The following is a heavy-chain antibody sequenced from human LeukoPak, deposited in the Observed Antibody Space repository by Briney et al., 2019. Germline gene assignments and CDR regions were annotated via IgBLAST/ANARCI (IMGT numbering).Heavy chain of an antibody. CDR1: GGSFSGAGYH. D-gene: IGHD3-22*01. CDR3: ARAIHYYDSSGYLVEAFDI. CDR2: IYYSGST. V-gene: IGHV4-61*08. J-gene: IGHJ3*02. Sequence: SQTLSLTCTVSGGSFSGAGYHWGWIRQPPGKGLEWIGYIYYSGSTNYNPSLKSRVTISVDTSKNQFSLKLSSVTAADTAVYYCARAIHYYDSSGYLVEAFDIWGQGTMVTVSS.